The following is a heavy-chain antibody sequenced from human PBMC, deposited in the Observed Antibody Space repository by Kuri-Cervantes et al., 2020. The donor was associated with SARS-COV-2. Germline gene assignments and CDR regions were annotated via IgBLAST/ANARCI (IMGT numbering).Heavy chain of an antibody. D-gene: IGHD6-6*01. V-gene: IGHV4-61*09. Sequence: SETLSLTCTVSGGSISSGSYYWSWIRQPAGKGLEWIGYIYTSGSTNYNPSLKSRATISVDTSKNQFSLKLSSVTAADTAVYYCATVHYSSSSLGYYYYMDVWGKGTTVTVSS. CDR3: ATVHYSSSSLGYYYYMDV. CDR1: GGSISSGSYY. CDR2: IYTSGST. J-gene: IGHJ6*03.